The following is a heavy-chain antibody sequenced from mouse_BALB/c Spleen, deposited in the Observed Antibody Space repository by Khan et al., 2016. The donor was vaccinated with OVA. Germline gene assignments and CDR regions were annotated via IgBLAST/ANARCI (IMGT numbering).Heavy chain of an antibody. CDR1: GSPSITSY. D-gene: IGHD2-2*01. J-gene: IGHJ3*01. CDR2: FDLSSGGT. V-gene: IGHV1S135*01. Sequence: VQLKQSGPELMKPGLPVKYSCKPSGSPSITSYIPWVKESLGKTLEWMDIFDLSSGGTTYNQNLKGRATLTVDKSSSTAYIHLSNLTSEDSAVYYCTRDGYVAWFTYWGQGTLVTVSA. CDR3: TRDGYVAWFTY.